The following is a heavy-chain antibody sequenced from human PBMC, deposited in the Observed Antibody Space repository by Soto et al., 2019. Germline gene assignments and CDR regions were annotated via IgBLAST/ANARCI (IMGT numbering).Heavy chain of an antibody. V-gene: IGHV4-30-4*01. CDR1: GGSISSGDYY. J-gene: IGHJ4*02. Sequence: TSETLSLTCTVSGGSISSGDYYWSWIRQPPGKGLEWIGYIYHSGSTYYHPSLKSRVAISIDTSKNQFSLKLSSVTAADTAVYYCARGLKISGYYSFDYWGQGTLVTVSS. CDR2: IYHSGST. CDR3: ARGLKISGYYSFDY. D-gene: IGHD3-22*01.